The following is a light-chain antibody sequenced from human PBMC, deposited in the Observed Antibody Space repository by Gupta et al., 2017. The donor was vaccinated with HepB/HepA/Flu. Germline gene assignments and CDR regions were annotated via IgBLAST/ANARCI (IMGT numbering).Light chain of an antibody. CDR1: QSVSSSY. V-gene: IGKV3-20*01. Sequence: EIVLTQSPGTLSLSPGERATLSCRASQSVSSSYLAWYQQKPGQAPRLLIYGASSRATGIPDRFSGSGSGTDFTLIISRLEPEDFAVYYCQQYGSSLGFTFGPGTKVDIK. J-gene: IGKJ3*01. CDR3: QQYGSSLGFT. CDR2: GAS.